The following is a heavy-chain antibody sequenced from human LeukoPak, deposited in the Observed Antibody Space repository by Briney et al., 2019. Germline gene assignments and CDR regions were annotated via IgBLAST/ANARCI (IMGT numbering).Heavy chain of an antibody. CDR1: GGSVSGYY. J-gene: IGHJ5*02. CDR2: INHSGST. Sequence: SETLSLTCAVYGGSVSGYYWSWIRQPPGKGLEWIGEINHSGSTNYNPSLKSRVTISVDTSKNQFSLKVSSVTAADTAVYYCARGSAITMVRGVIRRWFDPWGQGTLVTVSS. CDR3: ARGSAITMVRGVIRRWFDP. V-gene: IGHV4-34*01. D-gene: IGHD3-10*01.